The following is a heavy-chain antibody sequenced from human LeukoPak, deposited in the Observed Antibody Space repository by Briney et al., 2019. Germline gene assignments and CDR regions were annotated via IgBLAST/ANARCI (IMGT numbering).Heavy chain of an antibody. CDR2: IYYSGST. D-gene: IGHD3-10*01. J-gene: IGHJ5*02. CDR1: GGSISSYY. Sequence: SETLSLTCTVSGGSISSYYWSWIRQPPGKGLEWIGYIYYSGSTNYNPSLKSRVTISVDTSKNQFSLKLSSVTAADTAVYYCARHVGTHWFGELSWWFDPWGQGTLVTVSS. V-gene: IGHV4-59*08. CDR3: ARHVGTHWFGELSWWFDP.